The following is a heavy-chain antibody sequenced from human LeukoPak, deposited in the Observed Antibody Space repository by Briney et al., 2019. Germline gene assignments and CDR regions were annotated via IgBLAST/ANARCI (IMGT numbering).Heavy chain of an antibody. CDR1: GFTFSSYG. V-gene: IGHV3-30*18. J-gene: IGHJ4*02. CDR3: AKGRIAFDY. Sequence: PGGCLRLSCAASGFTFSSYGMHWVRQAPGKGLEWVAVISYDGSNKYYADSVKGRFTISRDNSKNTLYLQMNSLRAEDTAVYYCAKGRIAFDYWGQGTLVTVSS. CDR2: ISYDGSNK. D-gene: IGHD6-13*01.